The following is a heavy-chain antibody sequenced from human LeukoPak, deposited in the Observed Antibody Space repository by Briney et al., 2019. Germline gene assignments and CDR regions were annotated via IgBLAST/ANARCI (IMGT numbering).Heavy chain of an antibody. V-gene: IGHV4-39*01. CDR3: ARGVNDYGDYWYFDL. CDR2: IYYSGST. Sequence: SETLSLTCTVSGGSISSSSYYWGWIRQPPGKGLEWIGSIYYSGSTYYNPSLKSRVTISVDTSKNQFSLKLSSVTAADTAVYYCARGVNDYGDYWYFDLWGRGTLVTVSS. J-gene: IGHJ2*01. CDR1: GGSISSSSYY. D-gene: IGHD4-17*01.